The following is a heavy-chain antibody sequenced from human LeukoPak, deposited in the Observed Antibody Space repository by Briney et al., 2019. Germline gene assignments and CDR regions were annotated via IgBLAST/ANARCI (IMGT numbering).Heavy chain of an antibody. J-gene: IGHJ3*02. D-gene: IGHD5-24*01. CDR3: AGDEGWTFDI. CDR1: GFSFSTHW. V-gene: IGHV3-7*01. Sequence: PGGSLRLSCAASGFSFSTHWMSWFRQAPGKGLEWMALIKQDGSVIHYVDSVKGRFTISRDNAKNSLSLQMNSLRADDTAVYYCAGDEGWTFDIWGQGTKVTVSS. CDR2: IKQDGSVI.